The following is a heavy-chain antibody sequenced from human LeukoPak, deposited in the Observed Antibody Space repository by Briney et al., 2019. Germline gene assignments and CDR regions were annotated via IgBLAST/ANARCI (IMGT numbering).Heavy chain of an antibody. V-gene: IGHV1-69*13. Sequence: ASVKVSCKASGGTFSNYAISWVRQAPGQGLEWMGAIIPIFGTANYAQKFQGRVTITADESTSTAYMEMRSLRSDDTAVYYCARVIGVTGRAFDYWGQGTLVTVSS. J-gene: IGHJ4*02. D-gene: IGHD6-19*01. CDR3: ARVIGVTGRAFDY. CDR1: GGTFSNYA. CDR2: IIPIFGTA.